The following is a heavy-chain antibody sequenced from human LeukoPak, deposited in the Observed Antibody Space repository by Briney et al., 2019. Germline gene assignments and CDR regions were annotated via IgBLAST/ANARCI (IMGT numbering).Heavy chain of an antibody. CDR3: ARSDYGDNDAFDI. V-gene: IGHV3-21*01. CDR1: GFTFSSYA. J-gene: IGHJ3*02. Sequence: GGSLRLSCAASGFTFSSYAMHWVRQAPGKGLEWVSSISSSSSYIYYADSVKGRFTISRDNAKNSLYLQMNSLRAEDTAVYYCARSDYGDNDAFDIWGQGTMVTVSS. CDR2: ISSSSSYI. D-gene: IGHD4-17*01.